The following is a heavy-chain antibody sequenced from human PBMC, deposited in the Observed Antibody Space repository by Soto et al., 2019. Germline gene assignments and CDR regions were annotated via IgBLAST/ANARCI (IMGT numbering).Heavy chain of an antibody. CDR1: GGSFSGYY. CDR3: ARADRRIPYDY. V-gene: IGHV4-34*01. D-gene: IGHD2-2*02. Sequence: SETLSLTCAVYGGSFSGYYWSWIRQPPGKGLEWIGEINHSGSTNYNPSLKSRVTISVDTSKNQFSLKLSSVTAADTAVYYCARADRRIPYDYWGQGTLVTVSS. J-gene: IGHJ4*02. CDR2: INHSGST.